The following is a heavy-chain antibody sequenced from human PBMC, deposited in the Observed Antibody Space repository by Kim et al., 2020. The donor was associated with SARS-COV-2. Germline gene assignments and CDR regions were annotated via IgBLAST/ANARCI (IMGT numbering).Heavy chain of an antibody. V-gene: IGHV1-18*01. CDR3: ARVPGIAVAGHAFDI. Sequence: AQKLQGRVTMTTDTSTSTAYMELRSLRSDDTAVYYCARVPGIAVAGHAFDIWGQGTMVTVSS. D-gene: IGHD6-19*01. J-gene: IGHJ3*02.